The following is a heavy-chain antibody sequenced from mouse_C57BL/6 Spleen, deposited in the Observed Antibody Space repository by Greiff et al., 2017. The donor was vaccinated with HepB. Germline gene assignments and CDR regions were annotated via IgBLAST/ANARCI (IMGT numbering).Heavy chain of an antibody. CDR1: GFTFSSYA. Sequence: EVQVVESGGGLVKPGGSLKLSCAASGFTFSSYAMSWVRQTPEKRLEWVATISDGGSYTYYPDNVKGRFTISRDNAKNNLYLQMSHLKSEDTAMYCCVRDSHYYGSSSDYWGQGTSVTVSS. D-gene: IGHD1-1*01. CDR3: VRDSHYYGSSSDY. J-gene: IGHJ4*01. CDR2: ISDGGSYT. V-gene: IGHV5-4*01.